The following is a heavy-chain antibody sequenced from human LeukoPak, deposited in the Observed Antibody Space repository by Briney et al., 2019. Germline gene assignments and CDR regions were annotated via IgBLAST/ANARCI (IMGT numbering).Heavy chain of an antibody. J-gene: IGHJ4*02. D-gene: IGHD6-19*01. V-gene: IGHV3-21*01. CDR1: GLTFSSYS. CDR2: ISSSSSYI. Sequence: GGSLRLSCAASGLTFSSYSMNWVRQAPGKGLEWVSSISSSSSYIYYADSVKGRFTISRDNAKNSLYLQMNSLRAEDTAVYYCARVYSSGRKFFDYWGQGTLVTVSS. CDR3: ARVYSSGRKFFDY.